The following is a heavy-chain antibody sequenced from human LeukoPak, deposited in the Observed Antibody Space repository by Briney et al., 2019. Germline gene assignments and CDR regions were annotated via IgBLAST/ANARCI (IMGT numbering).Heavy chain of an antibody. CDR2: INAGNGNT. CDR3: AGDRISTYDYGDY. CDR1: GYTFTSYA. J-gene: IGHJ4*02. D-gene: IGHD2-8*01. V-gene: IGHV1-3*01. Sequence: GASVKVSCKASGYTFTSYAMHWVRQAPGQRLEWMGWINAGNGNTKYSQKFQGRVTITRDTSASTAYMELSSLRSEDTAVYYCAGDRISTYDYGDYWGQGTLVTVSS.